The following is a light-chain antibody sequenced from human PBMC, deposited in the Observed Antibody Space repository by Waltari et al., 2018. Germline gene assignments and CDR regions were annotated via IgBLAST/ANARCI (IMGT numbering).Light chain of an antibody. J-gene: IGKJ1*01. CDR1: QSVLYSSNNKNY. CDR3: QQYYSTPQT. Sequence: TINCKSSQSVLYSSNNKNYLAWYQQKPGQPPKLLIYWASTRESGVPDRFSGSGSGTDFTLTISSLQAEDVAVYYCQQYYSTPQTFGQGTKVEIK. CDR2: WAS. V-gene: IGKV4-1*01.